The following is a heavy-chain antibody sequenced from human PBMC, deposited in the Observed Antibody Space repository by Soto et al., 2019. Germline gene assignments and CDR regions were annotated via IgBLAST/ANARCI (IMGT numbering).Heavy chain of an antibody. Sequence: GASVKVSCKASRYTFTSYYMHWVRQAPGQGLEWMGRINPSGGSTNYAQKFQGRVTMTRDTSTSTVYMEPSSLRSEDTAVYYCASRDIVGATSVYYGMDVWGQGTTVTVSS. CDR2: INPSGGST. CDR3: ASRDIVGATSVYYGMDV. CDR1: RYTFTSYY. V-gene: IGHV1-46*01. J-gene: IGHJ6*02. D-gene: IGHD1-26*01.